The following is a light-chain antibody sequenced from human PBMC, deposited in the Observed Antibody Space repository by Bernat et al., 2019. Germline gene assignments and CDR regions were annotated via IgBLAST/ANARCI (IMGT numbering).Light chain of an antibody. CDR3: QHLNNFPIT. CDR1: QIIGVY. CDR2: GAS. V-gene: IGKV1-9*01. J-gene: IGKJ5*01. Sequence: DIQLTQSPPFLSASVGDRVTITCRASQIIGVYLVWYQQKPGQAPKLLIYGASTLQTGVPSRFSGSGSGTEFTLIISSLQPEDFGTFYCQHLNNFPITFGQGTRLEIK.